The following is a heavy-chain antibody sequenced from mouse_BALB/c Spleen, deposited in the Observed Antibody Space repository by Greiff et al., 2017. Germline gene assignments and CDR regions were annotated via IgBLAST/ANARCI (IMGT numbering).Heavy chain of an antibody. J-gene: IGHJ1*01. V-gene: IGHV7-3*02. CDR1: GFTFTDYY. Sequence: EVKLMESGGGLVQPGGSLRLSCATSGFTFTDYYMSWVRQPPGKALEWLGFIRNKANGFTTEYSASVKCRFTISRDNSQSILYLQMNTLRAEDSATYYCARDWYFDVWGAGTTVTVSS. CDR3: ARDWYFDV. CDR2: IRNKANGFTT.